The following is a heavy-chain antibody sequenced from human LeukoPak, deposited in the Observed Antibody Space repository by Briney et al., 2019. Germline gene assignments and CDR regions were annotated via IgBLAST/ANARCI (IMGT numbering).Heavy chain of an antibody. Sequence: PGGSLRLSCAASGFTFSDYYMSWIRQAPGKGLKWVSYISSSSSYTNYADSVKGRFTISRDNSKNTLYLQMNSLRAEDTAVYYCARAASQGDGWPPGGYWGQGTLVTVSS. CDR3: ARAASQGDGWPPGGY. J-gene: IGHJ4*02. CDR1: GFTFSDYY. CDR2: ISSSSSYT. D-gene: IGHD5-24*01. V-gene: IGHV3-11*06.